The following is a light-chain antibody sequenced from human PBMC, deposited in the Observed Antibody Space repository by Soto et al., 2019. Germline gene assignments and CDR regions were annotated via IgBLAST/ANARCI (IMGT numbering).Light chain of an antibody. CDR2: GAS. Sequence: EIVMTQSPATLSVSPGEGATLSCRATQSINKNLAWYQQKPGQPPRLLIYGASARATGIPARFVGSGSGTEFSLSISSLQSEDFAVYYCQQYENWPRTFGQGTRVEIK. V-gene: IGKV3-15*01. J-gene: IGKJ1*01. CDR1: QSINKN. CDR3: QQYENWPRT.